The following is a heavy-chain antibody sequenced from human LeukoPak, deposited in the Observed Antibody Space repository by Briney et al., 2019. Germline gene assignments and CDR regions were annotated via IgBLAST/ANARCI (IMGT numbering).Heavy chain of an antibody. CDR3: VRDFRSADY. V-gene: IGHV3-74*01. J-gene: IGHJ4*02. CDR1: GFTFSNYC. CDR2: ICPGGTIT. Sequence: GGSLRFSCTASGFTFSNYCMHWVRHTPGKGLIWVSRICPGGTITNYADSVKGRFTISRDDAKNMMFLQMNSLRADDTAVYYCVRDFRSADYWGQGILVTVFS.